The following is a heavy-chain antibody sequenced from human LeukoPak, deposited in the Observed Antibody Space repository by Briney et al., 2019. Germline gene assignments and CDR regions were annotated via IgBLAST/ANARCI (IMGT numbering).Heavy chain of an antibody. J-gene: IGHJ6*02. CDR1: GYTLTELS. CDR2: FDPEDGET. CDR3: ATGKYSYGCSYYYYGMDV. Sequence: GASVKVSCKVSGYTLTELSMHWVRQAPGKGLEWMGGFDPEDGETIYAQKFQGRVTMTEDTSTDTAYMELSSLRSEDTAVYYCATGKYSYGCSYYYYGMDVWGQGTTVTVSS. D-gene: IGHD5-18*01. V-gene: IGHV1-24*01.